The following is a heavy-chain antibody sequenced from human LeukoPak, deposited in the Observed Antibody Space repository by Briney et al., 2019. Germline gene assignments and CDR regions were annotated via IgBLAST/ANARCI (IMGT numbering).Heavy chain of an antibody. CDR3: ARVRGYYYFDY. V-gene: IGHV4-34*01. D-gene: IGHD2-15*01. CDR2: INHSGST. CDR1: GGSFSGYY. Sequence: PSETLSLTCAVYGGSFSGYYWSWIRQPPGKGLEWIGEINHSGSTNYNPSLKSRVTISVDTSKNQFSPKLSSVTAADTAVYYCARVRGYYYFDYWGQGTLVTVSS. J-gene: IGHJ4*02.